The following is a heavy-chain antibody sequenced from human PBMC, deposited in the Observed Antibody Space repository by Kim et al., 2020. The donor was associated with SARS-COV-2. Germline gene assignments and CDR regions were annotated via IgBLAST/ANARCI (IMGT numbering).Heavy chain of an antibody. CDR3: ASASSWYYFDS. CDR2: T. D-gene: IGHD6-13*01. V-gene: IGHV3-13*01. Sequence: TYYRGSVKGRFTISRENAKNSLYLQMNSLGAGDTAVYYCASASSWYYFDSWGQGTLVTVSS. J-gene: IGHJ4*02.